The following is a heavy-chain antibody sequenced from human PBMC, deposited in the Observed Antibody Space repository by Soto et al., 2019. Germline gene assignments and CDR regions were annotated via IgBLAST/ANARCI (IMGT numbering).Heavy chain of an antibody. J-gene: IGHJ4*02. CDR1: GFTFSDYY. D-gene: IGHD6-13*01. V-gene: IGHV3-11*01. Sequence: QVQVVESGGGLVQPGGSLTLSCAASGFTFSDYYMAWIRQAPGKGLQWVTYISNSGSTTYYADSVKGRFTVSRDNTENSLYLHMSSLRAEDTAMYICAILYISSWYILWGQGTLVTVSS. CDR2: ISNSGSTT. CDR3: AILYISSWYIL.